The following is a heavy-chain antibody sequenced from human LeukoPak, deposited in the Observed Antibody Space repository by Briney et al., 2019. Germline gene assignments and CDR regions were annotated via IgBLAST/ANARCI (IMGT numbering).Heavy chain of an antibody. Sequence: PGGSLRLSCAASGFTFSSYSMNWVRQAPGKGLEWVSSISSGSTYIYYADSMKGRFTISRDNAKKSLYLQMNSLRAEDTAVYYCARAKPKNMVRGLIMRRESRYYFDYWGQGTLVTVSS. CDR2: ISSGSTYI. CDR1: GFTFSSYS. J-gene: IGHJ4*02. D-gene: IGHD3-10*01. CDR3: ARAKPKNMVRGLIMRRESRYYFDY. V-gene: IGHV3-21*01.